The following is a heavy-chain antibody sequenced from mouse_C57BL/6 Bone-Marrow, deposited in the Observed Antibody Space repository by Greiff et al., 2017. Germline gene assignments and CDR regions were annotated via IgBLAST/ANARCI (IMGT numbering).Heavy chain of an antibody. D-gene: IGHD1-1*01. Sequence: QVQLQQPGTELVKPGASVKLSCKASGYTFTSYWMHWVKQRPGQGLEWIGNINPSNGGTNYNEKFKSKATMPVDKSSSTADRQRSSLTTEDAAGDEWTRRGGNDGSPFAYGGQGTLGTVYA. J-gene: IGHJ3*01. CDR1: GYTFTSYW. CDR3: TRRGGNDGSPFAY. CDR2: INPSNGGT. V-gene: IGHV1-53*01.